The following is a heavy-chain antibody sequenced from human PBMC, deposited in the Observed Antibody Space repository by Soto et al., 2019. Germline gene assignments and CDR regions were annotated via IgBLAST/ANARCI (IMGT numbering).Heavy chain of an antibody. CDR3: ASSGWFRAEYFRH. D-gene: IGHD6-19*01. CDR1: GFSISSTTYY. J-gene: IGHJ1*01. V-gene: IGHV4-39*01. Sequence: SETLSLTCTVSGFSISSTTYYWGWIRKPPGKALEWIGSIYYSGSTYSNPSLKSRVTISVDTSKNQFSLKLSSVTAADTAVYYCASSGWFRAEYFRHWGQGTLVTVSS. CDR2: IYYSGST.